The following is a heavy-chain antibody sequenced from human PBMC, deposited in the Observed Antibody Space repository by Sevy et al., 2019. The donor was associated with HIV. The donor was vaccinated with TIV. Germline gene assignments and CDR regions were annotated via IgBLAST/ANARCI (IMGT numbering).Heavy chain of an antibody. V-gene: IGHV4-30-4*02. J-gene: IGHJ4*02. CDR3: GSKRGYNHGPFDY. D-gene: IGHD5-12*01. CDR2: IHYTGGT. CDR1: GGSISNRDSY. Sequence: SETLSLTCTVSGGSISNRDSYWSWIRQPPGKGLEWIGYIHYTGGTYYNPFLKSLVAMSVDSSENQFFLKLSFMTEADTAVYYCGSKRGYNHGPFDYWGQGSLVTVSS.